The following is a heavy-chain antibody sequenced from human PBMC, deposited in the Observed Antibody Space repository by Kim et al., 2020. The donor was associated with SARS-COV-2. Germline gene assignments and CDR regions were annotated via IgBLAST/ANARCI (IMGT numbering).Heavy chain of an antibody. CDR1: GFTVNKNY. J-gene: IGHJ3*02. D-gene: IGHD4-17*01. V-gene: IGHV3-53*01. CDR3: ARRSDRNDYGEWRLALDI. Sequence: GGSLRLSCAASGFTVNKNYMSWVRQAPGKGLEWVSIIYDGGSTYYTDSVKGRFTISRDNSKNTLYLQMNSVRAEDTAVYYCARRSDRNDYGEWRLALDIWGQGTMVTVSS. CDR2: IYDGGST.